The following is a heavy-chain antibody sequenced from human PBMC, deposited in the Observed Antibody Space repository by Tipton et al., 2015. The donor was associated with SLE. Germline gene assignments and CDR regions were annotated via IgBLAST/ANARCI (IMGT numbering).Heavy chain of an antibody. CDR2: IKQDGSEK. CDR3: FWSYYYYGMDV. J-gene: IGHJ6*02. CDR1: GFTFSSYW. Sequence: SLRLSCAASGFTFSSYWMSWVRQAPGKGLEWVANIKQDGSEKYYVDSVKGRFTISRDNAKNSLYLQMNSLRAEDTAVYYCFWSYYYYGMDVWGRGTTVTVSS. D-gene: IGHD3-3*01. V-gene: IGHV3-7*05.